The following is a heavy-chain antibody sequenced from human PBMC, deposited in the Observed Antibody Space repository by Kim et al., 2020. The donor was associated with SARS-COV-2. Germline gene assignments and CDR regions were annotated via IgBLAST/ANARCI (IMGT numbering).Heavy chain of an antibody. CDR2: ISGSGDST. CDR3: ARTRSCSGTSCYVDF. Sequence: GGSLRLSCAASGFTFSTYAMSWVRQAPGKGLEWVSGISGSGDSTYYADSVRGRFTISRDNSKNTLYLQMSSLTADDTAVYYCARTRSCSGTSCYVDFWG. J-gene: IGHJ4*01. CDR1: GFTFSTYA. V-gene: IGHV3-23*01. D-gene: IGHD2-2*01.